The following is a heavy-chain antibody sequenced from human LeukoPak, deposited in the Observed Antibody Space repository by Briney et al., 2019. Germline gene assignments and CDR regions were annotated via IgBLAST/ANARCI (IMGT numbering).Heavy chain of an antibody. CDR1: GFTFSSFG. J-gene: IGHJ6*03. CDR3: AKNGDRGAYCSGGTCYPYYYYYMDV. V-gene: IGHV3-23*01. D-gene: IGHD2-15*01. Sequence: PGGSLRLSCAASGFTFSSFGMRWVRQAPGKGLEWVSAISGSGGTTYYADSVKGRFTISRDNSRNTLYLQMNSLRAEDTAIYYCAKNGDRGAYCSGGTCYPYYYYYMDVWGKGTTVTISS. CDR2: ISGSGGTT.